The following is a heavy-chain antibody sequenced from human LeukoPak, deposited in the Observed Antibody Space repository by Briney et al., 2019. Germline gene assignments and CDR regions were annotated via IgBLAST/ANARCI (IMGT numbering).Heavy chain of an antibody. Sequence: GGSLTLSCAASGFTFSSYWMHWVRQAPGKGLVWVSRINSEGSSTSYADSVKGRLTISRDNAKNTLYLHMNSLRVEGTAVHYCVRAYCTSTTCYLDYWGQGTLVTHSS. CDR3: VRAYCTSTTCYLDY. D-gene: IGHD2-2*01. CDR1: GFTFSSYW. CDR2: INSEGSST. V-gene: IGHV3-74*01. J-gene: IGHJ4*02.